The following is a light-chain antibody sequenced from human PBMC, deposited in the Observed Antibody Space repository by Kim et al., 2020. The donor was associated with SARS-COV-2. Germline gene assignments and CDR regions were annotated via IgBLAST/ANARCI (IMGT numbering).Light chain of an antibody. J-gene: IGKJ1*01. CDR2: DAS. V-gene: IGKV3-15*01. Sequence: VSPGERATLSCRASQSVSSNLAWYQQKPGQAPRLLIYDASTRATDIPARFSGGGSGTEFTLTINSLQSEDFAVYYCQQYDNWPLTFGQGTKVDIK. CDR1: QSVSSN. CDR3: QQYDNWPLT.